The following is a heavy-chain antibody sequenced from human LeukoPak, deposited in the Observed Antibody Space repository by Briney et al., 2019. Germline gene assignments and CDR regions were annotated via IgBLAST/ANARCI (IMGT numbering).Heavy chain of an antibody. CDR1: GPTFSSYS. V-gene: IGHV3-23*01. D-gene: IGHD5/OR15-5a*01. J-gene: IGHJ4*02. CDR3: AKMSGYFDY. CDR2: ITASGDTT. Sequence: GGSLRLSCEASGPTFSSYSMSWVRQAPGRGLEWVSGITASGDTTYYADSVTGRFTISRDNSKNTLYLQMNSLRVEDTAVYYCAKMSGYFDYWGQGTLVTASS.